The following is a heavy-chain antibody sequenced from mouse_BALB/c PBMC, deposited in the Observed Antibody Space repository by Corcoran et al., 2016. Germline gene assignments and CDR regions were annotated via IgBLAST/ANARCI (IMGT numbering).Heavy chain of an antibody. Sequence: QIQLVQSGPELKKPGETVKISCKASGYTFTNYGMNWVKQAPGKGLKWMGWINTYTGEPTYADDFKGRFAFSLETSASTAYLQINNLKNEDMATYFCATMITTYYFAYWGQGTTLTVSS. D-gene: IGHD2-4*01. V-gene: IGHV9-1*02. CDR2: INTYTGEP. J-gene: IGHJ2*01. CDR1: GYTFTNYG. CDR3: ATMITTYYFAY.